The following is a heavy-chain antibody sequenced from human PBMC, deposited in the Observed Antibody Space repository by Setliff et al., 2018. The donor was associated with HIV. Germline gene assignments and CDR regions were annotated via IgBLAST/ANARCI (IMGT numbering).Heavy chain of an antibody. V-gene: IGHV4-59*01. J-gene: IGHJ4*02. CDR3: ARDPGDYDRKFDH. Sequence: KPSETLSLTCSISGGSIGFYYRNWLRQTPGKGLEWIAYTFDNGNTHYNPSLESRVTLSLDTSRNLFSLRLASVTAADTAVYYCARDPGDYDRKFDHWGQGALVTVSS. D-gene: IGHD3-22*01. CDR2: TFDNGNT. CDR1: GGSIGFYY.